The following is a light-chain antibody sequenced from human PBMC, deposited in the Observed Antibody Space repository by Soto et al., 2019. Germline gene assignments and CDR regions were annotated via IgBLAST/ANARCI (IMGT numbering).Light chain of an antibody. V-gene: IGLV1-40*01. CDR2: GNS. Sequence: QSVLTQPPSVYGAPGQRVTISCTGSSSNIGAGYDVHWYQQLPGTAPKLLIYGNSNRPSGVPDRFSGSKSGTSASLAITGLQAEDEADYYSQSYDSSLSGWLFGGGTKVTVL. CDR1: SSNIGAGYD. CDR3: QSYDSSLSGWL. J-gene: IGLJ3*02.